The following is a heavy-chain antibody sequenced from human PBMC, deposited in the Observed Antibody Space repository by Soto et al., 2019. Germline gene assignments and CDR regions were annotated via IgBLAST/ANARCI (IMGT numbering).Heavy chain of an antibody. CDR3: ARANGPYYYDSSGYYFPDY. CDR2: INAGNGNT. V-gene: IGHV1-3*01. J-gene: IGHJ4*02. CDR1: GYTFTSYA. D-gene: IGHD3-22*01. Sequence: QVQLVQSGAEVKKPGASVKVSCKASGYTFTSYAMHWVRQAPGQRLEWMGWINAGNGNTKYSQKFQGRVTITRDTSASTAYMELSSLRSEDTAVYYCARANGPYYYDSSGYYFPDYWGQGTLVTVSS.